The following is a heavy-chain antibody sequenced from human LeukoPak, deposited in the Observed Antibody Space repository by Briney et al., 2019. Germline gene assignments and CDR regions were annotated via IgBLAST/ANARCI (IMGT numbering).Heavy chain of an antibody. CDR2: VSPDGSMK. J-gene: IGHJ4*02. Sequence: HPGRSLRLSCAASGFAFSSHGMHWVRQAPGKGLEWVAVVSPDGSMKYYADSMKGRFTTSRDNSKDTLYLQMNSLRVEDTAVYYCAKVLPSHDFVWGSFDYWGQGTLVTVSS. V-gene: IGHV3-33*06. D-gene: IGHD3-16*01. CDR3: AKVLPSHDFVWGSFDY. CDR1: GFAFSSHG.